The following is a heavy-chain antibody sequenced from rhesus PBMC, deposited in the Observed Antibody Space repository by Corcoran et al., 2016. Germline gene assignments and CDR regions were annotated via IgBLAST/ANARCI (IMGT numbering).Heavy chain of an antibody. J-gene: IGHJ6*01. CDR3: ASGLNYGAPNFGLDS. CDR1: GDSIISGYA. Sequence: QVQLKESGPGLVKPSETLSLTCTVSGDSIISGYAWRLIRQPPGKGLEWIGYIGGYYNPSLKSRVTISKDTSKNQFSLNLTSVTAADTAVYYCASGLNYGAPNFGLDSWGQGVLVTVSS. V-gene: IGHV4-127*01. D-gene: IGHD1-26*01. CDR2: IGG.